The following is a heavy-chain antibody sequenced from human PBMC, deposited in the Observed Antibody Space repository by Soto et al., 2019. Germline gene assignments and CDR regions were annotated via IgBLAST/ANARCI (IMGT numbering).Heavy chain of an antibody. V-gene: IGHV1-69*13. CDR3: ARGYRLRYAITMMVVAADAFDI. CDR1: GGTFSSYA. J-gene: IGHJ3*02. CDR2: IIPIFGTA. Sequence: SVKVSCKASGGTFSSYAISWVRQAPGQGLEWMGGIIPIFGTANYAQKFQGRVTITADESTSTAYMELSSLRSEDTAVYYCARGYRLRYAITMMVVAADAFDIWGQGTMVTVSS. D-gene: IGHD3-22*01.